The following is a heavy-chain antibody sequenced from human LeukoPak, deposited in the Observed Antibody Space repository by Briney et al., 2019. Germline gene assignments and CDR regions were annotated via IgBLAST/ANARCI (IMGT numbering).Heavy chain of an antibody. J-gene: IGHJ5*02. V-gene: IGHV4-31*03. D-gene: IGHD2-2*01. CDR3: ATGYCSSTSCPHNWFDP. CDR1: GGSISSGGYY. Sequence: SQTLSLTCTVSGGSISSGGYYWSWIRQHPGKGLEWIGYIYYSGCTYYNPSLKSRVTISVDTSKNQFSLKLSSVTAADTAVYYCATGYCSSTSCPHNWFDPWGQGTLVTVSS. CDR2: IYYSGCT.